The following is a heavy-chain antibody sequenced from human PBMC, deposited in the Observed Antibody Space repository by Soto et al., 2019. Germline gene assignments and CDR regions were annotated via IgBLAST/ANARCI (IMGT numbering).Heavy chain of an antibody. Sequence: PGGSVRLSCAASGFTFNIFTMHWFRQAPGKGLEWVAVISHDGSHKYSADSVKGRFTISRDDSKNTLYLQMSSLRVEDTAIYYCATWEERYFQDWGQGTLVTVSS. V-gene: IGHV3-30-3*01. J-gene: IGHJ1*01. CDR3: ATWEERYFQD. CDR1: GFTFNIFT. D-gene: IGHD1-26*01. CDR2: ISHDGSHK.